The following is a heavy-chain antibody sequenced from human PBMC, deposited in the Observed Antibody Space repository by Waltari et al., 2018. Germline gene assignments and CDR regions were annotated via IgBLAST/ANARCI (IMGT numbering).Heavy chain of an antibody. J-gene: IGHJ6*02. Sequence: QVQLQQWGAGLLKPSETLSLTCAVYGGSFSGYYWSWIRQPPGKGLEWIGEINHSGSTNYNPSLKSRVTISVDTSKNQFSLKLSSVTAADTAVYYCARGLVDWLSHYYYYYGMDVWGQGTTVTVSS. CDR2: INHSGST. CDR1: GGSFSGYY. CDR3: ARGLVDWLSHYYYYYGMDV. D-gene: IGHD3-9*01. V-gene: IGHV4-34*01.